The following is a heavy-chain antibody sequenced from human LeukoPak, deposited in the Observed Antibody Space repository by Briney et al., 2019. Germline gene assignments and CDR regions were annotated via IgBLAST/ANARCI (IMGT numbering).Heavy chain of an antibody. CDR2: IYYSGST. D-gene: IGHD1-26*01. J-gene: IGHJ5*02. Sequence: SETLSLTCTVSGGSISSSSYYWGWIRQPPGKGLEWIGGIYYSGSTYYNPSLKSRVTISVDTSKNQFSLKLCSVTAADTAVYYCARLENSGSYTSHWFDPWGQGTLVTVSS. CDR3: ARLENSGSYTSHWFDP. V-gene: IGHV4-39*01. CDR1: GGSISSSSYY.